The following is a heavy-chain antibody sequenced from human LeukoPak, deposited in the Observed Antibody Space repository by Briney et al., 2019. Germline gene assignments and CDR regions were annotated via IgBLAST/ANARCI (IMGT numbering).Heavy chain of an antibody. D-gene: IGHD3-22*01. CDR1: GGSISSGGYY. V-gene: IGHV4-31*03. CDR2: IYYSGST. Sequence: PSETLSLTCTVSGGSISSGGYYWSWIRQHPGKGLEWIGYIYYSGSTYYNPSLKSRVTISVDTSKNQFSLKLSSVTAADTAVYYCARDRDYYDSSGYGTWGQGTLVTVSS. J-gene: IGHJ5*02. CDR3: ARDRDYYDSSGYGT.